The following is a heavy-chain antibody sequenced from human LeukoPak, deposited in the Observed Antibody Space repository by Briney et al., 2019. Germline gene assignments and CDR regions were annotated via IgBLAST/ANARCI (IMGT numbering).Heavy chain of an antibody. CDR3: AKALDY. CDR1: GFTFSSYV. CDR2: INHDATDI. Sequence: PGGSLRLSCAASGFTFSSYVMHWVRQVPGKGLVWVSRINHDATDITYADSVKGRFTISRDNAKNMLHLQMNGLRAEDTAVYYCAKALDYWGQGTLVTVSS. J-gene: IGHJ4*02. V-gene: IGHV3-74*01.